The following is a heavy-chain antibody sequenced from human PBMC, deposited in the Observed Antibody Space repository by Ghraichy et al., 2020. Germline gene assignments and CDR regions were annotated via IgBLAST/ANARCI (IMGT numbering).Heavy chain of an antibody. CDR3: ARVPPQGYDSRIYYFDD. Sequence: GGSLRLSCAASGFTFSSYSMNWVRQAPGKGLEWMSYISGNGNSIYYADSVKGRFTVSRDKATNSLYLRMSSLRDEDTAVYYCARVPPQGYDSRIYYFDDWGLGTLVTDCS. CDR1: GFTFSSYS. J-gene: IGHJ4*02. D-gene: IGHD3-22*01. CDR2: ISGNGNSI. V-gene: IGHV3-48*02.